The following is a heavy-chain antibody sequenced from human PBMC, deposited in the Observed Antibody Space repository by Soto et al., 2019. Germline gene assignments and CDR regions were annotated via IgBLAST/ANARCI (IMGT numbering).Heavy chain of an antibody. D-gene: IGHD6-19*01. V-gene: IGHV6-1*01. J-gene: IGHJ4*02. Sequence: SQTLSLTCAISGDSVSSTSTAWSWIRQSPSRGLEWLGRTYYRSKWYSDYAVSVKSRITINPDTSKNQFSLQLNSVTPDDTAVYYCARGSYYSGWVWGQGTLVTVSS. CDR3: ARGSYYSGWV. CDR1: GDSVSSTSTA. CDR2: TYYRSKWYS.